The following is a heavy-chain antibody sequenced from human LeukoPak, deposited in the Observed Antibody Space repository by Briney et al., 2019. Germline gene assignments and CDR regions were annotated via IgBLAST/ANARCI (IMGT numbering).Heavy chain of an antibody. V-gene: IGHV4-59*01. J-gene: IGHJ4*02. Sequence: SETLSLTCTVSGGSISSYYWSWIRQPPGKGLEWIGYIYYSGSTNYNPSFKSRVTISVDTSKNQFSLKLSSVTAADTAVYYCARGGGLGYYFDYWGQGTLVTVSS. D-gene: IGHD3/OR15-3a*01. CDR3: ARGGGLGYYFDY. CDR1: GGSISSYY. CDR2: IYYSGST.